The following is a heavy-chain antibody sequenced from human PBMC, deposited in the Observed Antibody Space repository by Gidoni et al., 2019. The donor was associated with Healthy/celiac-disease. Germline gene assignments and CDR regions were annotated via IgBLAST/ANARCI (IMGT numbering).Heavy chain of an antibody. Sequence: QVQLVESGGCVVQPGRSLRLSCAASGFTFSSYGMHWVRQAPGKGLEWVAVIWYDGSNKYYADSVKGRFTISRDNSKNTLYLQMNSLRAEDTAVYYCARGEGCSGGSCHETFDIWGQGTMVTVSS. D-gene: IGHD2-15*01. CDR1: GFTFSSYG. V-gene: IGHV3-33*01. CDR2: IWYDGSNK. CDR3: ARGEGCSGGSCHETFDI. J-gene: IGHJ3*02.